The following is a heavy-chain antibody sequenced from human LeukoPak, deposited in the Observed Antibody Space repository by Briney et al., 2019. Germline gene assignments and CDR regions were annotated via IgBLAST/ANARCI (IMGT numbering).Heavy chain of an antibody. D-gene: IGHD2-15*01. CDR2: IIPIFGTA. CDR1: GGTFSIYA. J-gene: IGHJ3*02. V-gene: IGHV1-69*01. CDR3: ARDERVVVAATPRWNAFDI. Sequence: SLGTVSFTASGGTFSIYAISWVRQAPGQGREWRGGIIPIFGTANYAQKFQGTVTITADESTSTAYMELSSLRSEDTAVYYCARDERVVVAATPRWNAFDIWGQGTMVTVSS.